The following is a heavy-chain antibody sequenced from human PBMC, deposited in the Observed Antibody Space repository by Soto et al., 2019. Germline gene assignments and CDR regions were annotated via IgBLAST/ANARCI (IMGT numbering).Heavy chain of an antibody. Sequence: GGSLRLSCAASGFTVSSNYMSWVRQAPGKGLEWVSVIYSGGSTYYADSVKGRFTISRHNSKNTLYLQMNSLRAEDTAVYYCARDRLERNYYYYYYMDVWGKGTTVTVSS. J-gene: IGHJ6*03. CDR3: ARDRLERNYYYYYYMDV. CDR1: GFTVSSNY. V-gene: IGHV3-53*04. D-gene: IGHD1-1*01. CDR2: IYSGGST.